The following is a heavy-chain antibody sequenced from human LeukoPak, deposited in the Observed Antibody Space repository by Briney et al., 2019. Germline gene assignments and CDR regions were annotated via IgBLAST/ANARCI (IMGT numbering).Heavy chain of an antibody. J-gene: IGHJ4*02. CDR2: MNPNSGNT. D-gene: IGHD3-9*01. V-gene: IGHV1-8*02. CDR1: GYTFTGYY. CDR3: ARGSPTQAAYYDILTGYYLPNY. Sequence: GASVKVSCKASGYTFTGYYMHWVRQVPGQGLEWMGWMNPNSGNTGYAQKFQGRVTMTRNTSISTAYMELSSLRSEDTAVYYCARGSPTQAAYYDILTGYYLPNYWGQGTLVTVSS.